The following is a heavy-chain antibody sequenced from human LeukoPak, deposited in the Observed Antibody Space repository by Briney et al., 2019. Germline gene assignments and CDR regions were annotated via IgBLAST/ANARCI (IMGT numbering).Heavy chain of an antibody. CDR1: GDAFTRFA. CDR3: ATLSLLEDKGGPNGEQWRVYAWDY. V-gene: IGHV1-69*06. CDR2: FNPDSCTS. J-gene: IGHJ4*02. D-gene: IGHD2-8*01. Sequence: SSVNDSCKASGDAFTRFAISWVRQAPGQGLEWMGGFNPDSCTSNYAHTFEGRAAISAHKSTSTVYLELTSLRSEDTAVYYCATLSLLEDKGGPNGEQWRVYAWDYWGQGTLVTVSS.